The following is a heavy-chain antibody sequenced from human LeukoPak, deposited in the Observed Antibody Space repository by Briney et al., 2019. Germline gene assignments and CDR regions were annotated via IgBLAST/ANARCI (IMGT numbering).Heavy chain of an antibody. J-gene: IGHJ4*02. D-gene: IGHD3-22*01. CDR2: TYYRTKWYN. Sequence: QTLSLTCAISGDSFSSNSAAWIWIRQAPSRGLKWLGRTYYRTKWYNDYAVSVKSRITINPDTSKNQFSLQLNSVTPEDTAVYYCTRDPLSHYYDSSGFDYWGQGTLVTVSS. CDR3: TRDPLSHYYDSSGFDY. CDR1: GDSFSSNSAA. V-gene: IGHV6-1*01.